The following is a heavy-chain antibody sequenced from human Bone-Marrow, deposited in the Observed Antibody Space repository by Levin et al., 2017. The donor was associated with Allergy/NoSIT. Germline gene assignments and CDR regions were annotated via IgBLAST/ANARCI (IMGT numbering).Heavy chain of an antibody. CDR1: GFAFSTHA. CDR2: ISGNGVST. Sequence: GGSLRLSCAASGFAFSTHAMTWVRQAPGKGLEWVSGISGNGVSTYYADSVRGRFTISRDNSKNTLFLQMNSLRVEDTAVYYCAKDQLITENRGFFDHWGQGTLVTVSS. CDR3: AKDQLITENRGFFDH. J-gene: IGHJ4*02. D-gene: IGHD1-14*01. V-gene: IGHV3-23*01.